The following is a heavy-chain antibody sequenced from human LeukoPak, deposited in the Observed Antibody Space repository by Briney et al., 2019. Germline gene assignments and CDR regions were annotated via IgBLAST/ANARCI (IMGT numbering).Heavy chain of an antibody. Sequence: PSETLSLTCTVSGGSINTYYWGWIRQPSGKGLEWIGNIYSSGSTNYNPSLKSRVTISVDTSKNQFSLKLTPVTAADTAIYYCGRAGGAPHGDYEFDFWGQGILVTVSS. CDR3: GRAGGAPHGDYEFDF. D-gene: IGHD4-17*01. CDR2: IYSSGST. J-gene: IGHJ4*02. V-gene: IGHV4-59*08. CDR1: GGSINTYY.